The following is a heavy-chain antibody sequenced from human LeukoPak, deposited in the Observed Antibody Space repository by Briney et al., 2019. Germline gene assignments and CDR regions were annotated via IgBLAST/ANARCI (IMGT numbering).Heavy chain of an antibody. CDR3: ATDTYRSRGRTTIFGVPNNYYSYMDV. D-gene: IGHD3-3*01. Sequence: ASVKVSCKVSGYTLTELSMHWVRQAPGKGLEWMGGFDPEDGETIYAQKFQGRVTMTEDTSTDTAYMELSSLRSEDTAVYYCATDTYRSRGRTTIFGVPNNYYSYMDVWGKGNPVTVSS. J-gene: IGHJ6*03. CDR2: FDPEDGET. V-gene: IGHV1-24*01. CDR1: GYTLTELS.